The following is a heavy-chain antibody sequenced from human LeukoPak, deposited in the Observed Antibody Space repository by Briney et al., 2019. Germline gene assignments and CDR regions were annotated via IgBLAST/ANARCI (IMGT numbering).Heavy chain of an antibody. Sequence: GASVKVSCKASGYTFTSYGISWVRQAPGQGLEWMGWISAYNGNTNYAQKLQGRVTMTTDTSTSTAYMELRSLRSDDTAVYYCARDGYPLIVVVPAAIYYWGQGTLVTVSS. CDR2: ISAYNGNT. V-gene: IGHV1-18*01. CDR1: GYTFTSYG. D-gene: IGHD2-2*01. CDR3: ARDGYPLIVVVPAAIYY. J-gene: IGHJ4*02.